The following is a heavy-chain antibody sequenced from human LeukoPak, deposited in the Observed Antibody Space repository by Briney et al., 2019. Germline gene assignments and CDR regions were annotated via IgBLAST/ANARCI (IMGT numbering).Heavy chain of an antibody. CDR2: ISGSGGSA. J-gene: IGHJ4*02. V-gene: IGHV3-23*01. CDR3: AAGPMVRAVGY. CDR1: GFTFSSYA. D-gene: IGHD3-10*01. Sequence: GGSLRLSCAASGFTFSSYAMSWVRQAPGKGLEWVSAISGSGGSAYYADSVKGRFTISRDNSKNTLYLQMNSLRVEDTAVYYCAAGPMVRAVGYWGQGTLVTVSS.